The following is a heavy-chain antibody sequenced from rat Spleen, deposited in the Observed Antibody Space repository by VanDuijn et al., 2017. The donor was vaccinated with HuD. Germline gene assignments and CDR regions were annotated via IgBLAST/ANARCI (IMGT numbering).Heavy chain of an antibody. Sequence: EVQLVESDGGLVEPGRSLKLSCAASGFNFSDYYMAWVRQAPTKGLEWVATISHDGIDTYYRESVKDRFTISRDNVKSSLYLQMDSLRSEDMATYYCARHSNWGFDDWGQGVMVTVSS. CDR2: ISHDGIDT. D-gene: IGHD5-1*01. V-gene: IGHV5-29*01. CDR1: GFNFSDYY. J-gene: IGHJ2*01. CDR3: ARHSNWGFDD.